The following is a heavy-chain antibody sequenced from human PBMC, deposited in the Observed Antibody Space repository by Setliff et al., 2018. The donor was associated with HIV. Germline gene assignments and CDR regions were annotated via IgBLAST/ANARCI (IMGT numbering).Heavy chain of an antibody. D-gene: IGHD4-4*01. Sequence: SETLSLTCPVAGGSTSSSSYYWGWIRQPPGMGLEWIASIYHNGSTYYNPSLKSRVTMSVDTSKNQFSLKLSSVTAADTAVYYCATSLITVPPDAFDIWGQGTMVTVSS. CDR2: IYHNGST. CDR1: GGSTSSSSYY. CDR3: ATSLITVPPDAFDI. V-gene: IGHV4-39*07. J-gene: IGHJ3*02.